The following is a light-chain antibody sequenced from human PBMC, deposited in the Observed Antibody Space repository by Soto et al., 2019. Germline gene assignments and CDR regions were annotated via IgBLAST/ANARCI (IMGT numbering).Light chain of an antibody. Sequence: QSVLTQPPAVSAAPGQTVTISCSGSTSNIGNNHVSWYQQLPGTAPKLLTYEYNKRPSGIPDRFSGSKSGTSATLVITGLQTGDEADYHCGTWDSNLSTWVFGGGTKLTVL. CDR2: EYN. CDR1: TSNIGNNH. J-gene: IGLJ3*02. V-gene: IGLV1-51*02. CDR3: GTWDSNLSTWV.